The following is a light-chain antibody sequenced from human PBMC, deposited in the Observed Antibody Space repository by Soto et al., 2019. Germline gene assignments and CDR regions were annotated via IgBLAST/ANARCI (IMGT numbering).Light chain of an antibody. CDR2: DNN. CDR1: FSNIGNNY. V-gene: IGLV1-51*01. CDR3: GTWDSSLSAVL. Sequence: QSALTQPPSVSAAPGQKVTISCSGTFSNIGNNYVSWYQQVPGTAPKLLIYDNNKRPSGIPDRFSGSKSGTSATLDITGPQTEDEADYYCGTWDSSLSAVLFGGGTKVTVL. J-gene: IGLJ2*01.